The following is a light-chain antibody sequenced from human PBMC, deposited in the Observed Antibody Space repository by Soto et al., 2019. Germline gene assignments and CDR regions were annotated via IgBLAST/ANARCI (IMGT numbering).Light chain of an antibody. Sequence: QSVLTQPPSVSGAPGQRVTISCTGSSSNIGAGYDVHWYQQLPGAAPTLLIFGIFNRPSGVSERFSGSRSGASASLAIAGLRAEDEADYYCQSYDNSLSGSEVFGTGTKVTVL. J-gene: IGLJ1*01. CDR1: SSNIGAGYD. V-gene: IGLV1-40*01. CDR3: QSYDNSLSGSEV. CDR2: GIF.